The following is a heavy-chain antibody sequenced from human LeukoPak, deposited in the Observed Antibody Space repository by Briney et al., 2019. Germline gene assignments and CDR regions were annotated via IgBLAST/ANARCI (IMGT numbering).Heavy chain of an antibody. V-gene: IGHV4-59*08. Sequence: SETLSLTCTVSGGSISSYYWSWIRQPPGKGLEWIGYIYYSGSTNYNPSLKSRVTISVDTSKNQFSLKLSSVTAADTAVYYCARARDILTGYPDAFDIWGQGTMVTVSS. D-gene: IGHD3-9*01. J-gene: IGHJ3*02. CDR1: GGSISSYY. CDR3: ARARDILTGYPDAFDI. CDR2: IYYSGST.